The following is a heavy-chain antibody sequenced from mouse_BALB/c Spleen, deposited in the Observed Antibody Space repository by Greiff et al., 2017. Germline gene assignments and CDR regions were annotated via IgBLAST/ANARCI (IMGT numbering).Heavy chain of an antibody. CDR1: GFSLTSYG. CDR2: IWSGGST. Sequence: QVQLQQSGPGLVQPSQSLSITCTVSGFSLTSYGVHWVRQSPGKGLEWLGVIWSGGSTDYNAAFLSRLSISKDNSKSQVFFKMNSLQANDTAIYYCACYMYDYDGFAYWVQETLVTVSS. J-gene: IGHJ3*01. CDR3: ACYMYDYDGFAY. V-gene: IGHV2-2*02. D-gene: IGHD2-14*01.